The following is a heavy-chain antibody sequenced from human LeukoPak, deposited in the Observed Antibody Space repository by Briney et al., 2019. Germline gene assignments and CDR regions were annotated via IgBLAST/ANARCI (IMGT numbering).Heavy chain of an antibody. D-gene: IGHD6-19*01. J-gene: IGHJ4*02. CDR2: IISIFGTA. CDR1: GGTFSSYA. CDR3: ARGNWDSSGWYYDY. V-gene: IGHV1-69*05. Sequence: ASVKVSCKASGGTFSSYAISWVRQAPGQGLEWMGRIISIFGTANYAQKFQGRVTINTDEPTNTAYMELSSLRSEDTAVYCCARGNWDSSGWYYDYWGQGTLVTVSS.